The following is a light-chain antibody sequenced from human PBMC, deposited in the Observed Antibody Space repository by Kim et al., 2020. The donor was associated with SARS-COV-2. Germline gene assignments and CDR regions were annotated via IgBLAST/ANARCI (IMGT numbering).Light chain of an antibody. CDR1: TEAVTSGHF. Sequence: PGRTVTIALGSSTEAVTSGHFPYWYQQKPGPAPKTLIYETSNKHSWTPARFSASLLGGKAALTLSGAQPEDEAEYYCLLSYRGARVFGGGTQLTVL. J-gene: IGLJ2*01. CDR2: ETS. CDR3: LLSYRGARV. V-gene: IGLV7-46*01.